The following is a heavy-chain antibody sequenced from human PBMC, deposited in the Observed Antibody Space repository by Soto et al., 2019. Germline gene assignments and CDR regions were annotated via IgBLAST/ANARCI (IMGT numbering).Heavy chain of an antibody. J-gene: IGHJ4*02. V-gene: IGHV1-3*01. Sequence: ASVKVSCKASGYTFTSYALHWVRQAPGQSLEWMGWINAGNGKTEYSQKFQGRVTITRDTSASTAYLELSSLRSEDTAVYYCARNTLRFDYWGQGTLVTVSS. CDR1: GYTFTSYA. CDR3: ARNTLRFDY. D-gene: IGHD5-12*01. CDR2: INAGNGKT.